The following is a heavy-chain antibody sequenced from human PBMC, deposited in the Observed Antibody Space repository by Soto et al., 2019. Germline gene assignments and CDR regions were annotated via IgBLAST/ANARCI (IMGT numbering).Heavy chain of an antibody. Sequence: GGSLRLSCAASGFTFSSYSMNWVRQAPGKGLEWVSYISSSSSTIYYADSVKGRFTISGDNAKNSLYLQMNSLRDEDTAVYYFAGPYSSSSGDAFDILGLGTRVTVSS. J-gene: IGHJ3*02. V-gene: IGHV3-48*02. CDR1: GFTFSSYS. CDR2: ISSSSSTI. D-gene: IGHD6-6*01. CDR3: AGPYSSSSGDAFDI.